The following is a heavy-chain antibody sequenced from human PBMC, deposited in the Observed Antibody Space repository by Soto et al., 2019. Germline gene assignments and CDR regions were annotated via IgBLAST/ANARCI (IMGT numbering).Heavy chain of an antibody. CDR3: VKLRLELLYLDS. Sequence: GGSFRSSFTASGFTFNRYGMSWVRQAPGKVLELVSAISGSGDSTYYADSVKGRFTISRDSSNNTLYLQMKNLRADDTALYFCVKLRLELLYLDSWGRGSMVTIAS. D-gene: IGHD1-7*01. V-gene: IGHV3-23*01. CDR2: ISGSGDST. CDR1: GFTFNRYG. J-gene: IGHJ4*02.